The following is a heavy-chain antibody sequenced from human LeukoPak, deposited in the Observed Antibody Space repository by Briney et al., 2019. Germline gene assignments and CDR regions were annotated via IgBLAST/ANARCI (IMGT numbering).Heavy chain of an antibody. CDR3: ARDGKWFLLDYGMDV. J-gene: IGHJ6*02. D-gene: IGHD3-22*01. Sequence: GGSLRLSCAASGFSFSYSSMSWVRQAPGKGLEWVANIKQDGSEKHYVDSVKGRFTISRDNAKNSLYLQMNSLRAEDTAVYYCARDGKWFLLDYGMDVWGLGTTVTVSS. V-gene: IGHV3-7*01. CDR1: GFSFSYSS. CDR2: IKQDGSEK.